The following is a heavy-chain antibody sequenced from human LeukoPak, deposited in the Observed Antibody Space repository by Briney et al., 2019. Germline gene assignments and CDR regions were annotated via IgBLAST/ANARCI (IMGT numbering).Heavy chain of an antibody. CDR3: ARRGAVAGRYFDY. Sequence: PSETLSLTCTVSGGSITSYCWNWIRQPPGKGLEWIGSIYHSGSTYYNPSLKSRVSISVDTSKNQFSLKLSSVTAADTAVYYCARRGAVAGRYFDYWGQGTLVTVSS. J-gene: IGHJ4*02. V-gene: IGHV4-38-2*02. CDR2: IYHSGST. CDR1: GGSITSYC. D-gene: IGHD6-19*01.